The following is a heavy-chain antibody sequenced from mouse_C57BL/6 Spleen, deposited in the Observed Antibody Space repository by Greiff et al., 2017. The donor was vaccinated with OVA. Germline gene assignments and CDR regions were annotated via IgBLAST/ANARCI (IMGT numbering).Heavy chain of an antibody. CDR2: IDPEDGET. Sequence: EVKVVESGAELVKPGASVKLSCTASGFNIKDYYMHWVKQRTEQGLEWIGRIDPEDGETKYAPKFQGKATITADTSSNTAYLQLSSQTSEDTAVYYCARSSPWFAYWGQGTLVTVSA. CDR3: ARSSPWFAY. D-gene: IGHD1-3*01. CDR1: GFNIKDYY. J-gene: IGHJ3*01. V-gene: IGHV14-2*01.